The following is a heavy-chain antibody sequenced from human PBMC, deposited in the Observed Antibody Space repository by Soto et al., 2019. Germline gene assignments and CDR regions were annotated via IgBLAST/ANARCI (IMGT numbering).Heavy chain of an antibody. Sequence: QVQLQESGPGLVKPSQTLSLTCTVSGGSISSGGYYWSWIRQHPGQGLEWIGYIYYSGSTYYNPTLKSRVTISVDTSKNRLSLKLSAVTAADTAVYYCAREKRYCRSTSCPLVYGMDVWGQGTTVTVSS. CDR2: IYYSGST. CDR3: AREKRYCRSTSCPLVYGMDV. V-gene: IGHV4-31*03. J-gene: IGHJ6*02. CDR1: GGSISSGGYY. D-gene: IGHD2-2*01.